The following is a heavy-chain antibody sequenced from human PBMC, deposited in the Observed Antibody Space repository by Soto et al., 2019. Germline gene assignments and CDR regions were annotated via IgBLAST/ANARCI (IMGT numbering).Heavy chain of an antibody. CDR2: IIPIFGTP. CDR1: GGSFSTYA. J-gene: IGHJ6*02. V-gene: IGHV1-69*06. CDR3: AAPRTDSYEVPDPSTYYYYRLDV. Sequence: SVKVSCKASGGSFSTYAISWVRQAPGQGLEWMGGIIPIFGTPNYAQKFQGRVTITADRSTSTAYLELNSLRSEDTAVYYCAAPRTDSYEVPDPSTYYYYRLDVWGQGTTVTVSS. D-gene: IGHD5-12*01.